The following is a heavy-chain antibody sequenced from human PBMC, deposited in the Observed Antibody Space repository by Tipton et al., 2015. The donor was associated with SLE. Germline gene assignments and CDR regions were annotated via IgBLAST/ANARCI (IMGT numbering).Heavy chain of an antibody. V-gene: IGHV4-39*07. CDR1: GGSISSGGYY. J-gene: IGHJ4*02. D-gene: IGHD6-6*01. Sequence: TLSLTCTVSGGSISSGGYYWGWIRQPPGKGLEWIGSIYYSGSTYYNPSLKSRVTISVDTSKNQFSLKLSSVTAADTAVYYCARGVRQLVVFDYWGQGTLVTVSS. CDR3: ARGVRQLVVFDY. CDR2: IYYSGST.